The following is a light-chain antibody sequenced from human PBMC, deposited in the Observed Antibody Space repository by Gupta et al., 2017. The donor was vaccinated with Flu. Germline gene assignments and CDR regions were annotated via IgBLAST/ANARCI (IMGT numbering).Light chain of an antibody. V-gene: IGKV1-39*01. Sequence: PPSLSASVGDKVTITCRASQSIYEYVNWYQQKPGEAPRLLIYAASTLQSGVPSRFSGSGSGADFTLTITSLQPEDLATYYCQQADKSPQTFGQGTTV. CDR1: QSIYEY. J-gene: IGKJ1*01. CDR2: AAS. CDR3: QQADKSPQT.